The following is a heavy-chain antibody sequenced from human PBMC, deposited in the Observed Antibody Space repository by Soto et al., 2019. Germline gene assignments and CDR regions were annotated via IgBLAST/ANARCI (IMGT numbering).Heavy chain of an antibody. CDR3: ALKRYCSGGSCPYNDAFDI. Sequence: PGESLKISCKGSGYSFTSYWIGWVRQMPGKGLEWMGIIYPGDSDTRYSPSFQGQVTISADKSISTAYLQWSSLKASDTAMYYFALKRYCSGGSCPYNDAFDIWGQGTMVTVSS. CDR1: GYSFTSYW. D-gene: IGHD2-15*01. V-gene: IGHV5-51*03. CDR2: IYPGDSDT. J-gene: IGHJ3*02.